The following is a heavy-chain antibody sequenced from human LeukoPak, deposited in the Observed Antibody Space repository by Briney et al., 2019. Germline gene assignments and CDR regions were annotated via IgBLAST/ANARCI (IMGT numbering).Heavy chain of an antibody. CDR1: GYSFTSYW. D-gene: IGHD5-18*01. CDR3: ARVPSPYTATYYYYGMDV. V-gene: IGHV5-51*01. J-gene: IGHJ6*02. Sequence: GESLKISCKGSGYSFTSYWIGWVRQMPGKGLEWMGIIYPGDSDTRYSPSFQGQVTISADKSISTAYLQWSSLKASDTATYYCARVPSPYTATYYYYGMDVWGQGTTVTVSS. CDR2: IYPGDSDT.